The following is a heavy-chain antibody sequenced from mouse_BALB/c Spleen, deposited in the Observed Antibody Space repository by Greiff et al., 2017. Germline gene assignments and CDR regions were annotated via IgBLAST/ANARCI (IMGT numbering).Heavy chain of an antibody. V-gene: IGHV5-17*02. CDR2: ISSGSSTI. D-gene: IGHD2-1*01. Sequence: EVQRVESGGGLVQPGGSRKLSCAASGFTFSSFGMHWVRQAPEKGLEWVAYISSGSSTIYYADTVKGRFTISRDNPKNTLFLQMTSLRSEDTAMYYCAREGGNYAPGAMDYWGQGTSVTVSS. J-gene: IGHJ4*01. CDR1: GFTFSSFG. CDR3: AREGGNYAPGAMDY.